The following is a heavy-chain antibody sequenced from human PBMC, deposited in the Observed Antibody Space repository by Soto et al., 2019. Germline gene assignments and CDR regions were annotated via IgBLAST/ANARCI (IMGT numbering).Heavy chain of an antibody. V-gene: IGHV3-7*01. CDR1: GFTFSSYW. D-gene: IGHD3-3*01. CDR3: AREEYDFWSGANWFDP. CDR2: IKQDGSEK. Sequence: EVQLVESGGGLVQPGGSLRLSCAASGFTFSSYWMSWVRQAPVKGLEWVANIKQDGSEKYYVDSVKGRFTISRDNAKNSLYLQMNSVRAEDTAVYYCAREEYDFWSGANWFDPWGQGTLVTVSS. J-gene: IGHJ5*02.